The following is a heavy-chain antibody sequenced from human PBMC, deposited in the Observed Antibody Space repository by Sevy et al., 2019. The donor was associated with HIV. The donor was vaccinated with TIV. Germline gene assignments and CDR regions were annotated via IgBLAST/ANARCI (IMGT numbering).Heavy chain of an antibody. CDR3: AREGCTKPHDY. D-gene: IGHD2-8*01. CDR2: FSFGCGKI. CDR1: GFTFSKYS. Sequence: GGSLRLSCAASGFTFSKYSMSWIRQTPGKGLEWVSTFSFGCGKINYADSVKGRFTISRDDSRITFYLQMNSLRAEDKAIYYCAREGCTKPHDYWGQGTVVTVSS. V-gene: IGHV3-23*01. J-gene: IGHJ4*02.